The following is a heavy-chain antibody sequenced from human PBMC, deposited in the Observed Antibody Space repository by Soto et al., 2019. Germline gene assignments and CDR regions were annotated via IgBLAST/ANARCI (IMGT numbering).Heavy chain of an antibody. CDR2: TYHSGTT. CDR3: AREVNSSPARGPNWFDP. CDR1: GDSINNSHW. D-gene: IGHD6-13*01. J-gene: IGHJ5*02. V-gene: IGHV4-4*02. Sequence: QVQLQESGPGLVQPSGTLSLTCAVSGDSINNSHWWSWVRQTPGKGLELIGETYHSGTTKYNPSLKTRFTRSIDKSKNQFSLKMNSGTAADTAVYYCAREVNSSPARGPNWFDPWGQGTLVTVSS.